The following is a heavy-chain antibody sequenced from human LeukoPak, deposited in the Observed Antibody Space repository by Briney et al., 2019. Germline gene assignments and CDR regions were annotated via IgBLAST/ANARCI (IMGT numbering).Heavy chain of an antibody. V-gene: IGHV5-51*01. CDR1: GYRFATSW. CDR3: ARQLVAAQHFDY. D-gene: IGHD6-6*01. CDR2: IYPGDSDT. J-gene: IGHJ4*02. Sequence: GESLQISCKGSGYRFATSWFGWVRQMPGKGLEWMGIIYPGDSDTRYSPSFQGQVTISADKSINTAYLQWGSLKASDTAMYYCARQLVAAQHFDYWGQGTLVSVSS.